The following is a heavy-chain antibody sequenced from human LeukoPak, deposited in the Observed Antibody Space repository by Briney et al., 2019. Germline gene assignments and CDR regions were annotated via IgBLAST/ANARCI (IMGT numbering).Heavy chain of an antibody. CDR2: INPNSGGT. CDR1: GHTFTGYY. Sequence: ASVKVSCKASGHTFTGYYMHWVRQAPGQGLEWMGWINPNSGGTNYAQKFQGRVTMTRDTSISTAYMELSRLRSDDTAVYYCARDLMATDIVVVPAAMAPDYYYYMDVWGKGTTVTVSS. V-gene: IGHV1-2*02. J-gene: IGHJ6*03. CDR3: ARDLMATDIVVVPAAMAPDYYYYMDV. D-gene: IGHD2-2*01.